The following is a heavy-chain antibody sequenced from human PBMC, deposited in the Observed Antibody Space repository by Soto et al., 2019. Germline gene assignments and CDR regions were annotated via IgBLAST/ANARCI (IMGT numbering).Heavy chain of an antibody. CDR2: IVVASGRT. V-gene: IGHV1-58*02. CDR1: GFDFGSFG. J-gene: IGHJ6*02. Sequence: SVKVSCKASGFDFGSFGIQFLRQTRGRGLEWIGWIVVASGRTNYARQFQGRVAFSRDMSSTTAYMDLYDLTSDDTAVYFCSADHPHTAIGWQVWGQGTTVTVSS. CDR3: SADHPHTAIGWQV.